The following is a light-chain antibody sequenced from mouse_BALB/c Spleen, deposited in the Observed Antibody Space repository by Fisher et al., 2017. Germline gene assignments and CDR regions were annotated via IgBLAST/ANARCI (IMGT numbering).Light chain of an antibody. J-gene: IGKJ5*01. CDR1: SSASSSY. CDR3: HQWSSYPLT. Sequence: IVMTQSTAIMSASLGEKVTMTCTASSSASSSYLHWYQQKPGSSPKLWIYSTSNLASGVPARFSGSGSGTSYSLTISSMVAEDATSYFCHQWSSYPLTFGAGTKLELK. CDR2: STS. V-gene: IGKV4-79*01.